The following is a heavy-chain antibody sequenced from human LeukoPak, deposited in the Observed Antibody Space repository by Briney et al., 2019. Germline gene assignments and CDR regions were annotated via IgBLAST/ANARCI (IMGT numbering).Heavy chain of an antibody. V-gene: IGHV4-59*01. CDR2: IYYSGST. D-gene: IGHD3-16*02. J-gene: IGHJ4*02. CDR1: GGSISSYY. CDR3: ATGHYVWGSYRYTYVY. Sequence: SETLSLTCTVSGGSISSYYWSWIRQPPGEGLEWIGYIYYSGSTNYNPSLKSRVTISVDTSKNQFSLKLSSVTAADTAVYYCATGHYVWGSYRYTYVYWGQGTLVTVSS.